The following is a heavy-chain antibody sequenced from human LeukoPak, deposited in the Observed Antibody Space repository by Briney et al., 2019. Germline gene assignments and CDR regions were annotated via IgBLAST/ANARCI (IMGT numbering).Heavy chain of an antibody. CDR3: ARDTGRGSGSYYNNYYYYGMDV. J-gene: IGHJ6*04. Sequence: GGSLRLSCAASGFTVSSNYMSWVRQAPGKGLERVSVIYSGGSTYYADSVKGRFTISRDNSKNTLYLQMNSLRAEDTAVYYCARDTGRGSGSYYNNYYYYGMDVWGKGTTVTVSS. V-gene: IGHV3-53*01. D-gene: IGHD3-10*01. CDR1: GFTVSSNY. CDR2: IYSGGST.